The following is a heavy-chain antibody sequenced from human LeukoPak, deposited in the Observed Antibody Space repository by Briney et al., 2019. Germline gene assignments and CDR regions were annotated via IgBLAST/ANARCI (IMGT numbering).Heavy chain of an antibody. J-gene: IGHJ4*02. D-gene: IGHD6-19*01. CDR3: ARGSYSSGWYRDDY. CDR1: GGSISSSY. V-gene: IGHV4-59*01. Sequence: PSETLSLTCTVSGGSISSSYWSWIRQPPGKGLEWIGYIYYSGGTNYNPSLKSRVTISVDTSQNQFSLNLSSVTAADTAVYYCARGSYSSGWYRDDYWGQGTLVTVSP. CDR2: IYYSGGT.